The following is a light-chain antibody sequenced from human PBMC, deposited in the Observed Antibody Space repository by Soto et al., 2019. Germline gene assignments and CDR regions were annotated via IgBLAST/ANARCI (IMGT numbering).Light chain of an antibody. V-gene: IGKV3-15*01. J-gene: IGKJ1*01. CDR1: QSIGRD. CDR2: GAS. Sequence: EIVMTQSPGTLSVSPGEGATLSCWASQSIGRDVAWYQQRPGQAPRLLIYGASTRAPGIPARFSGTGSGTDFTLTISGLLSEDFALDFCQQYNNWPRTFGQGTNV. CDR3: QQYNNWPRT.